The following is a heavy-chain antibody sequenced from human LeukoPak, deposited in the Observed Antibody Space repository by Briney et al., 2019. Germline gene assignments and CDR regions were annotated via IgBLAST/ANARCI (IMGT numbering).Heavy chain of an antibody. CDR2: IYTSGST. Sequence: SETLSLTCTVSGGSISSYYWSWIRQPAGKGLEWIGRIYTSGSTNYNPSLKSRVTMSVDTSKNQFSLKLSSVTAADTAVYYCARDHGMGATTWGGSYYFDYWGQGTLVTVSS. CDR3: ARDHGMGATTWGGSYYFDY. V-gene: IGHV4-4*07. J-gene: IGHJ4*02. CDR1: GGSISSYY. D-gene: IGHD1-26*01.